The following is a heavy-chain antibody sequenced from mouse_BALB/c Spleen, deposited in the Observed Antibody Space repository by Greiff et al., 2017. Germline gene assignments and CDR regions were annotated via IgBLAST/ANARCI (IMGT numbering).Heavy chain of an antibody. CDR2: VYPGSGST. Sequence: QVHVKQPGAELVKPGTSVKLSCKASGYTFTSYWINWVKLRPGQGLEWIGDVYPGSGSTNYNEKFKSKATLTVDTSSSTAYMQLSSLASEDSALYYCARAYYGNYAWFAYWGQGTLVTVSA. J-gene: IGHJ3*01. V-gene: IGHV1-55*01. D-gene: IGHD2-10*01. CDR1: GYTFTSYW. CDR3: ARAYYGNYAWFAY.